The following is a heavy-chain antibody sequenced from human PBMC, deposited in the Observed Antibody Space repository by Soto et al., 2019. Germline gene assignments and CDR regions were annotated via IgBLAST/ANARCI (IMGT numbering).Heavy chain of an antibody. V-gene: IGHV3-33*01. CDR1: GFTFRNYV. D-gene: IGHD3-22*01. J-gene: IGHJ3*02. CDR3: ARHDYETSGPDI. Sequence: QVQLVESGGGVVQPGRSLRLSCATSGFTFRNYVMHWVRQAPGKGLEWVAVIRYDGSNRYYADSVKGRFTISRDNSQNTLSLQMNSLRAEDTAMYYCARHDYETSGPDIWGQGTIVTVSS. CDR2: IRYDGSNR.